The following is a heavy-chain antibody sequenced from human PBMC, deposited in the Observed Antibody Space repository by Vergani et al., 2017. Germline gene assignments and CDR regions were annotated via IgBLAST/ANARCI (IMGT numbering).Heavy chain of an antibody. D-gene: IGHD6-19*01. CDR2: IYSGGST. V-gene: IGHV3-66*02. CDR3: ARDSSGWYGGDY. CDR1: GFTVSSNY. Sequence: EVLLVESGGGFVQPGGSLRLSCAASGFTVSSNYMSWVRQAPGKGLEWVSIIYSGGSTYYADSVKGRFTISRDNSKNTLYLQMNSLRAEDTAVYYCARDSSGWYGGDYWGQGTLVTVS. J-gene: IGHJ4*02.